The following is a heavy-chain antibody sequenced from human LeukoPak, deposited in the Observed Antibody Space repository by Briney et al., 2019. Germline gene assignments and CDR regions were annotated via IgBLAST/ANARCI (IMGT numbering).Heavy chain of an antibody. CDR2: VYYSGSA. V-gene: IGHV4-59*01. J-gene: IGHJ4*02. D-gene: IGHD1-26*01. CDR3: AGGTYYYFDY. Sequence: SETLSLTCTVSGGSISSYYWSRIRQPPGKGLEWIGYVYYSGSAHCNPSLKSRVTISVDTSKNQFSLKLSSVTAADTAVYYCAGGTYYYFDYWGQGTLVTVSS. CDR1: GGSISSYY.